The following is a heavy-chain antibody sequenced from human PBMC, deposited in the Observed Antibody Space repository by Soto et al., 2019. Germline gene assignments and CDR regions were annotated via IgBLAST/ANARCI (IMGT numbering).Heavy chain of an antibody. V-gene: IGHV4-31*03. CDR3: ASSLYGYGLVFDS. CDR1: GGSINSGDYY. CDR2: IYYSGST. D-gene: IGHD5-18*01. Sequence: QVQLQESGPRLVKPSQTLSLTCTVSGGSINSGDYYWNWIRHHPGKGLEWIGYIYYSGSTYYNPSLKSRATIAVDTSQNQFFLKLNSVTAADTAVYYCASSLYGYGLVFDSWGQGTLVTVSS. J-gene: IGHJ4*02.